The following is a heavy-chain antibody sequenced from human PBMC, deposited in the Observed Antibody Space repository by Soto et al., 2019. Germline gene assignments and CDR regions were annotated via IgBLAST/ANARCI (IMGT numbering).Heavy chain of an antibody. CDR2: IYYSGST. CDR3: ARDQVAYPRHMDV. D-gene: IGHD2-15*01. J-gene: IGHJ6*03. V-gene: IGHV4-31*03. CDR1: GGSISSGGYY. Sequence: SETLSLTCTVSGGSISSGGYYWSWIRQHPGKGLEWIGYIYYSGSTYYNPSLKSRVTISVDTSKNQFSLKLSSVTAADTAVYYCARDQVAYPRHMDVWGKGTTVTVSS.